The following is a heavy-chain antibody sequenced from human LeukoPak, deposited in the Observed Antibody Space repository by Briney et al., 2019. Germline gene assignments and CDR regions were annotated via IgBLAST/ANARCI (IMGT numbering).Heavy chain of an antibody. CDR1: GYRFTNYW. V-gene: IGHV5-51*01. CDR2: IYPGDSDT. Sequence: LGESLKISCKGSGYRFTNYWIGWVRQMPGKGLEWMGIIYPGDSDTRYSLSFQGQVTISADKSISTAYLHWSTLKASDSAMYYCARLIGGWHSNYAMDVWGQGTTVSVSS. J-gene: IGHJ6*02. D-gene: IGHD6-19*01. CDR3: ARLIGGWHSNYAMDV.